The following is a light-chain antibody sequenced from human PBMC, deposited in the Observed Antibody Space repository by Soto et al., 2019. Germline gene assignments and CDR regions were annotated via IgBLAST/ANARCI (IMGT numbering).Light chain of an antibody. CDR2: DVY. V-gene: IGLV2-11*01. J-gene: IGLJ1*01. Sequence: QSALTQPRSVSGSPGQSVSISCTGTSSDVGGYIYVSWYRQDPGKAPQRIIYDVYNRPSGVPDRFSGSKSGNTASLTVSGLQPEDEADYYCCAYAGNSFVFGSGTKVTVL. CDR1: SSDVGGYIY. CDR3: CAYAGNSFV.